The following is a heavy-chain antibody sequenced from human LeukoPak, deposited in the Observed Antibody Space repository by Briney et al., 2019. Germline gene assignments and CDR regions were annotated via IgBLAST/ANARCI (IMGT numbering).Heavy chain of an antibody. CDR1: GVTFSSYA. D-gene: IGHD3-22*01. J-gene: IGHJ4*02. Sequence: GSSVKVSCKASGVTFSSYAINWVRQAPGQGLEWMGGIIPTFGTANYAQRFQGRVTITADESTSTAYMELNSLRSEDTAVYYCAKDFSETSSLDYYDSSGYSGFGDWGQGTLVTVSS. CDR3: AKDFSETSSLDYYDSSGYSGFGD. CDR2: IIPTFGTA. V-gene: IGHV1-69*01.